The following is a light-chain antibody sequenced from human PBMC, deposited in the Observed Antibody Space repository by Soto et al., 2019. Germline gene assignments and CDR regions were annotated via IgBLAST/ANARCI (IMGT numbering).Light chain of an antibody. J-gene: IGLJ1*01. CDR1: SSNIGSNS. Sequence: QSVLTQPPSASGTPGQRVTISCSGSSSNIGSNSVYWYQQLPGTAPKLLIYTNNQRPSGVPDRFSASKSGTSASLAISGLRSEDEDDYYCAAWDDSLSGYVFGTGPKLTVL. CDR3: AAWDDSLSGYV. V-gene: IGLV1-47*02. CDR2: TNN.